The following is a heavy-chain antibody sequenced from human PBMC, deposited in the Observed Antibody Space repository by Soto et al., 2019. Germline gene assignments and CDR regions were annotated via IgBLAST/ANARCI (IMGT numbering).Heavy chain of an antibody. D-gene: IGHD1-20*01. V-gene: IGHV4-39*01. CDR2: IYYGGNT. CDR1: GDSITRTYYY. J-gene: IGHJ4*02. CDR3: ALGRGYRWNDFYFDY. Sequence: SETLSLTCTVSGDSITRTYYYWGWIRQSPGKGLEWIGSIYYGGNTYHNPSLRSRVTISVDTSKNQFSLNLRSVTAADTAVYYCALGRGYRWNDFYFDYWGQGTLVTVSS.